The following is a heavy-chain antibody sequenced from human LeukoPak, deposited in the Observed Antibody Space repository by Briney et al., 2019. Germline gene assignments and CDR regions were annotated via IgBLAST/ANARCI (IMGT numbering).Heavy chain of an antibody. CDR3: AAFSSNRQGY. CDR2: IGTVGDT. J-gene: IGHJ4*02. V-gene: IGHV3-13*04. CDR1: GFIVNNYD. Sequence: GGSLRLSCVASGFIVNNYDMHWVRQATGKGLEWVSGIGTVGDTYYPGSVKGRSTISRENAKNSLYLQMNSLRAGDTAVYYCAAFSSNRQGYWGQGTRVTVSS. D-gene: IGHD6-13*01.